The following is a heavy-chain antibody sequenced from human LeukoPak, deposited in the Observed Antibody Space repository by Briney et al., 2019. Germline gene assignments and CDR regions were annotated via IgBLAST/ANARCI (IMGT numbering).Heavy chain of an antibody. CDR2: IYYSGST. J-gene: IGHJ6*03. Sequence: SETLSLTSTVSGGSISSYYWSWIRQPPGKGLEWIGNIYYSGSTNYNPSLKSRVTISVDTSKKQFSLKLSSVTAADTAVYYCARGGSEKEPPYYYYYMDVWGKGTTVTVAS. V-gene: IGHV4-59*01. CDR1: GGSISSYY. D-gene: IGHD3-10*01. CDR3: ARGGSEKEPPYYYYYMDV.